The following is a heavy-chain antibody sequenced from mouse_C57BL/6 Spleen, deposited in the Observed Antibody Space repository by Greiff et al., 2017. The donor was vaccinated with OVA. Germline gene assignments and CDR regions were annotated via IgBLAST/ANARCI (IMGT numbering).Heavy chain of an antibody. CDR3: ASGNYWFAY. CDR2: IYPGSGNT. V-gene: IGHV1-76*01. J-gene: IGHJ3*01. CDR1: GYTFTDYY. D-gene: IGHD2-1*01. Sequence: QVHVKQSGAELVRPGASVKLSCKASGYTFTDYYINWVKQRPGQGLEWIARIYPGSGNTYYNEKFKGKATLTAEKSSSTAYMQLSSLTSEDSAVYFCASGNYWFAYWGQGTLVTVSA.